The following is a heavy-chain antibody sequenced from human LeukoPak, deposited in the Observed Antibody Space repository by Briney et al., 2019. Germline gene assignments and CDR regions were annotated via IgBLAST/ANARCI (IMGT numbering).Heavy chain of an antibody. CDR1: GYTFTGYY. CDR2: INPNSGGT. J-gene: IGHJ4*02. D-gene: IGHD6-13*01. Sequence: ASVKVSCKASGYTFTGYYMHWVRQAPGQGLEWMGWINPNSGGTNYAQKFQGRVTMTRDTSISTAYMELSRLRTDDTAVYYCAREAVIAAAATKGFDYWGQGTLVTVSS. V-gene: IGHV1-2*02. CDR3: AREAVIAAAATKGFDY.